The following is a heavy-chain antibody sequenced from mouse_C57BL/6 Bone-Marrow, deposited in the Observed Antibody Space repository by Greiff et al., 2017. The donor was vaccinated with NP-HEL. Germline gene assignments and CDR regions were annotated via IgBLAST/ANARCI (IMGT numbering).Heavy chain of an antibody. CDR2: IYPRSGNT. J-gene: IGHJ1*03. V-gene: IGHV1-81*01. Sequence: VKLMESGAELARPGASVKLSCKASGYTFTSYGISWVKQRTGQGLEWIGEIYPRSGNTYYNEKFKGKATLTADKSSSTAYMELRSLTSEDSAVYFCARYGGLRRDWYFDVWGTGTTVTVSS. D-gene: IGHD2-4*01. CDR3: ARYGGLRRDWYFDV. CDR1: GYTFTSYG.